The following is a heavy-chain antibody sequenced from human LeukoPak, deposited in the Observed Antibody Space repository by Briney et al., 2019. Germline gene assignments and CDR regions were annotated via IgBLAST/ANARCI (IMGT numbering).Heavy chain of an antibody. Sequence: GGSLRLSCAASGFTFSSYSMNWVRQAPGKGLEWVSSISSSSSYIYYADSVKGRFTISRDNAKNSLYLQMNSLRAEDTAVYYCARDTAARRPSDYWGQGTLATVSS. CDR2: ISSSSSYI. CDR3: ARDTAARRPSDY. V-gene: IGHV3-21*01. D-gene: IGHD6-6*01. J-gene: IGHJ4*02. CDR1: GFTFSSYS.